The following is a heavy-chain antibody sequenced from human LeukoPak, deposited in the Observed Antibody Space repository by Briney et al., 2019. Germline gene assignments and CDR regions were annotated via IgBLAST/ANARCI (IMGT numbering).Heavy chain of an antibody. J-gene: IGHJ5*02. Sequence: SQTLSLTCTVSGGSISSGSYYWSWIRQPAGKGLEWIGRIYTSGSTNYNPSLKSRVTISVDTSKNQFSLKLSSVTAADTAVYYCARLARRYDFWSGYWDILPDRGDWFDPWGQGILVTVSS. CDR3: ARLARRYDFWSGYWDILPDRGDWFDP. CDR2: IYTSGST. V-gene: IGHV4-61*02. CDR1: GGSISSGSYY. D-gene: IGHD3-3*01.